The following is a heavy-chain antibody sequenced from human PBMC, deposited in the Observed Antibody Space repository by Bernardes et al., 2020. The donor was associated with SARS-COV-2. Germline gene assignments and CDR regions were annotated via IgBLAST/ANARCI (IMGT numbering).Heavy chain of an antibody. CDR2: FSGNTGNT. V-gene: IGHV3-23*01. Sequence: GGSLRLSCAASGFTFSGSAMSWVRQAPGKGLEWVSTFSGNTGNTYYADSVKGRFTISRDSSKNTLYLQMNSLRAEDTAIYYCAKGWNMDVWGQGTTVTVSS. J-gene: IGHJ6*02. CDR1: GFTFSGSA. D-gene: IGHD1-1*01. CDR3: AKGWNMDV.